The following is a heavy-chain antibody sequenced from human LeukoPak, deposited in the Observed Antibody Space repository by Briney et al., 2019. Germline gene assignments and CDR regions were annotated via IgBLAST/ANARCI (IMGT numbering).Heavy chain of an antibody. D-gene: IGHD3-10*01. CDR2: IYYSGST. CDR1: GGSISSYY. Sequence: PSETLSLTCTVSGGSISSYYWSWIRQPPGKGLEWIGYIYYSGSTNYNPSLKSRVTISVDTSKNQFSLKLSSVTAADTAVYYCAGSPTYWYFDLWGRGTLVTVSS. V-gene: IGHV4-59*12. J-gene: IGHJ2*01. CDR3: AGSPTYWYFDL.